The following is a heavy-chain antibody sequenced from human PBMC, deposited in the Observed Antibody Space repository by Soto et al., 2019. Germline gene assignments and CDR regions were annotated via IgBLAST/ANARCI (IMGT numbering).Heavy chain of an antibody. Sequence: QVQLVQSGAEVKKPGASVKVSCKASGYTFTGYYMHWVRQAPGQGLEWMGWINPNSGGTNYAQKFQGWVTITRDTSNSTANMELSRLSSDDTAVYYCARDTYGIAAAGNVGYYYGMDVWGQGTTVTVSS. CDR2: INPNSGGT. D-gene: IGHD6-13*01. V-gene: IGHV1-2*04. CDR3: ARDTYGIAAAGNVGYYYGMDV. J-gene: IGHJ6*02. CDR1: GYTFTGYY.